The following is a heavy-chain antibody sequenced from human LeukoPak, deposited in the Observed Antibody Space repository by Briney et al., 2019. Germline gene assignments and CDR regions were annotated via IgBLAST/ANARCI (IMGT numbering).Heavy chain of an antibody. CDR2: ISWNSGSI. V-gene: IGHV3-9*01. CDR3: ARDLRRRRGFWSGYHDY. CDR1: GFTFDDYA. Sequence: QPGGSLRLSCAASGFTFDDYAMHWVRQAPGKGLEWVSGISWNSGSIGYADSVKGRFSISRDNAKNSLYLQMNSLRAEDTAVYYCARDLRRRRGFWSGYHDYWGQGTLVTVSS. J-gene: IGHJ4*02. D-gene: IGHD3-3*01.